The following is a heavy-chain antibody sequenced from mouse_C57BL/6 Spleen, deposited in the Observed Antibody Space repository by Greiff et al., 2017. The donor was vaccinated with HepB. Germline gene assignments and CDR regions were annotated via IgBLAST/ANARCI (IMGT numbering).Heavy chain of an antibody. CDR2: ISSGSSTI. CDR1: GFTFSDYG. V-gene: IGHV5-17*01. Sequence: EVMLVESGGGLVKPGGSLKLSCAASGFTFSDYGMHWVRQAPEKGLEWVAYISSGSSTIYYADTVKGRFTISRDNAKNTLFLQVTSLRSEDTTMYYCARPRLKGYAMDDWGQGTSVTVSS. D-gene: IGHD1-3*01. CDR3: ARPRLKGYAMDD. J-gene: IGHJ4*01.